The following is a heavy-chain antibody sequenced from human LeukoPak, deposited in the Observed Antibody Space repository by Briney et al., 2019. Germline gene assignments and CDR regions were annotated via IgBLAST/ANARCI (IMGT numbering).Heavy chain of an antibody. CDR1: GGSISSSSYY. CDR2: IYYSGST. Sequence: PSETLSLTCTVSGGSISSSSYYWGWIRQPPGKGLEWIGSIYYSGSTYYNPSLKSRVTISVDTPKNQFSLKLSSVTAADTAVYYCARVRMTYDAFDIWGQGTMVTVSS. J-gene: IGHJ3*02. D-gene: IGHD2-21*02. CDR3: ARVRMTYDAFDI. V-gene: IGHV4-39*07.